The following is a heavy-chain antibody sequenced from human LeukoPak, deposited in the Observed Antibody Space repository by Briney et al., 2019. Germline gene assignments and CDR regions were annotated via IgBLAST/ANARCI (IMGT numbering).Heavy chain of an antibody. J-gene: IGHJ4*02. CDR1: GFTFTSYS. V-gene: IGHV3-21*01. Sequence: GGSLRLSCAASGFTFTSYSFNWVRQAPGKGLEWVSSINTVASYIYYAGSVKGRFTISRDDADNSLYLQMNSLRAEDTAVYFCVRLRRNSDRSGFYYYYDNWGQGTLVTVSS. CDR2: INTVASYI. CDR3: VRLRRNSDRSGFYYYYDN. D-gene: IGHD3-22*01.